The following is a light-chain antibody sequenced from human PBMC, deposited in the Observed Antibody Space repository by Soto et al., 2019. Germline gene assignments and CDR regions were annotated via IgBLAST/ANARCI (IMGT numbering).Light chain of an antibody. Sequence: VQFTLAPSTLSASVGDRVTITCRASQSIGNWLAWYQQEPGKAPNLLIYDASTLENGVPSRFSGSASGTDFTLTISSLQPYDFATYYCQQYNSYSPRTFGQGTKVDIK. CDR1: QSIGNW. CDR3: QQYNSYSPRT. V-gene: IGKV1-5*01. CDR2: DAS. J-gene: IGKJ1*01.